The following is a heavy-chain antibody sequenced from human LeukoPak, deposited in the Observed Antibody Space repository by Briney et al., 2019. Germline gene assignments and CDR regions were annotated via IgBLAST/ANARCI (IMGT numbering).Heavy chain of an antibody. J-gene: IGHJ4*02. CDR2: IGTAGDT. CDR1: GFTFSSYD. CDR3: ARGPDYYDSSGYPLSY. D-gene: IGHD3-22*01. V-gene: IGHV3-13*01. Sequence: GGSLRLSCAASGFTFSSYDMHWVRQATGKGLEWVSAIGTAGDTYYPGSVKGRFTISRENAKYSLYLQMNSLRAGDTAVYYCARGPDYYDSSGYPLSYWGQGTLVTVSS.